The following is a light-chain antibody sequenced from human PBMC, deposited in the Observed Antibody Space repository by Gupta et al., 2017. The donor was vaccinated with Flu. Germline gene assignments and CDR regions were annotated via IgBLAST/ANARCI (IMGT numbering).Light chain of an antibody. Sequence: SVLTQPPSVSGAPGQRVTISCTGSSSNIGAGYDVHWYQQRPGTAPKLLIYGNSNRPAGVPDRFSGSKAGTAAPLAITGLQAEEEADYYCQSDDSSMSVVFGGGTKLTVL. J-gene: IGLJ2*01. CDR2: GNS. CDR3: QSDDSSMSVV. V-gene: IGLV1-40*01. CDR1: SSNIGAGYD.